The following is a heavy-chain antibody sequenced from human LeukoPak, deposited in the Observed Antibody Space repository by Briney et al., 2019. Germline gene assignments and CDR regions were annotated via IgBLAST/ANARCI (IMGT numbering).Heavy chain of an antibody. CDR3: VRNAGDY. J-gene: IGHJ4*02. V-gene: IGHV4-39*01. Sequence: SETLSLTCSVSGGSISSSSYYWVWIRQPPGKGLEWIGSIYYSGSTYYNPSLKSRVTISVDTSKNQFSLKLSSVTAADTAVYYCVRNAGDYWGQGTLVTVSS. CDR1: GGSISSSSYY. CDR2: IYYSGST.